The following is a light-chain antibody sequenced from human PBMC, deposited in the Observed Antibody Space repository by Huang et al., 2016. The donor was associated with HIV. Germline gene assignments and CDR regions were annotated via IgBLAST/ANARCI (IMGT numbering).Light chain of an antibody. J-gene: IGKJ4*01. Sequence: DIVMTQTPLSLPVTPGEPASISCRSSQSLLDSDDGNTYLDWYLQKPGQSPQRLIYTRSYRASGVPDRFSGSGSGTDFTLKISRVEAEDVGVYYCMQRIEFPLTFGGGTKVEIK. V-gene: IGKV2-40*01. CDR1: QSLLDSDDGNTY. CDR3: MQRIEFPLT. CDR2: TRS.